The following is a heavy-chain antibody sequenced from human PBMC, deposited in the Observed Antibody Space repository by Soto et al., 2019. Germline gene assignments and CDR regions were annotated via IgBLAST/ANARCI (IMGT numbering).Heavy chain of an antibody. CDR1: GFIFSSYE. D-gene: IGHD3-22*01. CDR3: ARDYYDVSGYFTFDY. V-gene: IGHV3-48*03. Sequence: GGSLRLSCAASGFIFSSYEMNWVRQAPGKWLEWVSYISRSGSTRYHADSVRGRFTISRDNAKNSLYLLMSSLRAEDTAVYYCARDYYDVSGYFTFDYWGQGTLVTVSS. CDR2: ISRSGSTR. J-gene: IGHJ4*02.